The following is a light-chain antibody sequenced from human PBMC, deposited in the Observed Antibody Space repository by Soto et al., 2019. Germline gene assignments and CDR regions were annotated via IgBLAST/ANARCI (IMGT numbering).Light chain of an antibody. Sequence: EIVLTQSPATLSLSPGERATLSCRASQSIRNYLAWYQQKPGQAPRLLIFDASNRATGIPARFSGSGSGTDFTLTISSLQPEDFAVYYCLQRSGWPPFTFGGGTKVEIK. J-gene: IGKJ4*01. V-gene: IGKV3-11*01. CDR3: LQRSGWPPFT. CDR1: QSIRNY. CDR2: DAS.